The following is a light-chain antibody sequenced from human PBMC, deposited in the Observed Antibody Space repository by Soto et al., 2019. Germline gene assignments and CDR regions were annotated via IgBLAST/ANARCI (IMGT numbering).Light chain of an antibody. Sequence: DIQMTQSPSSLSASVGDRVTIICQASQNINNYLNWYQRKPGRAPKLLIYDASNLEAGVPSRFRGSGSGTDFTFTISRLKPEDIATYYCQQYENLPTFGQGTRLEIK. V-gene: IGKV1-33*01. CDR3: QQYENLPT. J-gene: IGKJ5*01. CDR2: DAS. CDR1: QNINNY.